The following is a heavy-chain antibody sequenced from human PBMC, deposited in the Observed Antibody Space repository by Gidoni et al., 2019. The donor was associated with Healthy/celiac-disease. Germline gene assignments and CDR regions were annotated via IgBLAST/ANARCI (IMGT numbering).Heavy chain of an antibody. Sequence: EVQLVESGGGLVQPGRSLRLSCAASGFTFDDYAMHWVRQAPGKGLEWVSGISWNSGSIGYADSVKGRFTISRDNAKNSLYLQMNSLRAEDTALYYCAKDLYGDVGFDMDYWGQGTLVTVSS. V-gene: IGHV3-9*01. J-gene: IGHJ4*02. CDR1: GFTFDDYA. CDR2: ISWNSGSI. CDR3: AKDLYGDVGFDMDY. D-gene: IGHD4-17*01.